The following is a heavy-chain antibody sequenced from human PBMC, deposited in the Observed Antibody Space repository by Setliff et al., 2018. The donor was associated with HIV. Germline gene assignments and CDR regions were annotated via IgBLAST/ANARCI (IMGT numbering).Heavy chain of an antibody. D-gene: IGHD3-9*01. J-gene: IGHJ6*02. CDR1: GGSISSSSYY. V-gene: IGHV4-39*07. CDR3: ARYFDWFSYGMDV. Sequence: PSETLSLTCTVSGGSISSSSYYWGWIRQPPGKGLEWIGSIYYSGSTYYNPSLKSRVTISVDTSKNQFSLKLSSVTAADTAVYYCARYFDWFSYGMDVWGQGTTVTVS. CDR2: IYYSGST.